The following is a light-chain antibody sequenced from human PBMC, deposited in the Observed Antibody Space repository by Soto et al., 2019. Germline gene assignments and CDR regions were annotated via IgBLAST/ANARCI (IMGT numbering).Light chain of an antibody. CDR3: QQYGTSEII. J-gene: IGKJ5*01. CDR1: QSVSNNY. CDR2: GAS. V-gene: IGKV3-20*01. Sequence: EIVLTQSPGTLSLSPGEEATLSCRASQSVSNNYLAWYQQKPGQAPRLLIYGASNRATGIPDRFSGSGSGTDFTLTISRLETEDFAVFYCQQYGTSEIIFGQGTRLEIK.